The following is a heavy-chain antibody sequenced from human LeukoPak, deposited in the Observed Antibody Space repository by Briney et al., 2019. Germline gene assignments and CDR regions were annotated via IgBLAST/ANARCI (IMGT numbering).Heavy chain of an antibody. J-gene: IGHJ4*02. CDR3: ARWGTPRGDY. D-gene: IGHD5-24*01. CDR2: ITWDGGST. CDR1: GFTFDDYT. Sequence: GGSLRLSCAASGFTFDDYTMHWVRQAPGKGLEWVSLITWDGGSTYYADSVKGRFTISRDNAKNSLYLQMNSLRAEDTAVYYCARWGTPRGDYWGQGTLVTVSS. V-gene: IGHV3-43*01.